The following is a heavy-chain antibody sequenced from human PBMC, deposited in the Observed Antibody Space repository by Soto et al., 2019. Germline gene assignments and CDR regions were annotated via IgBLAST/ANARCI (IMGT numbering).Heavy chain of an antibody. CDR3: ARDFDDQGIAAAGSVPVYYYYYGMDV. CDR2: IIPIFGTA. Sequence: ASVKVSCKASGGTFSSYAISWVRQAPGRGLEWMGGIIPIFGTANYAQKFQGRVTITADESTSTVYMELGSLRSEDTAVYYCARDFDDQGIAAAGSVPVYYYYYGMDVWGQGTTVTVSS. D-gene: IGHD6-13*01. J-gene: IGHJ6*02. V-gene: IGHV1-69*13. CDR1: GGTFSSYA.